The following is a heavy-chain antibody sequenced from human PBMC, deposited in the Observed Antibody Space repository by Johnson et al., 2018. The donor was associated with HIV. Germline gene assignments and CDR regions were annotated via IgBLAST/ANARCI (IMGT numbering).Heavy chain of an antibody. CDR2: IWYDGSSQ. V-gene: IGHV3-30*19. Sequence: QVQLVESGGGLVKPGGSLRLSCAASGFTFSSYGMHWVRQAPGKGLEWVAVIWYDGSSQYYADSEKGRLTISRDNSKNTLYLQMNSLRTEDTAVYYCARDADGYNPDDAFDIWGQGTMVTVSS. CDR1: GFTFSSYG. D-gene: IGHD5-24*01. CDR3: ARDADGYNPDDAFDI. J-gene: IGHJ3*02.